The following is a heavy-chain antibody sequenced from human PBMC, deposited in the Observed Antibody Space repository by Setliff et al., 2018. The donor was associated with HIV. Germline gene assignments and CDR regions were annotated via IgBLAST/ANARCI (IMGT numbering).Heavy chain of an antibody. CDR2: IYTSGST. Sequence: PSETLSLTCTVSGGSISSYYWSWIRQPAGKGLEWIGRIYTSGSTNYNPSLKSRVTMSLDTSKNQFSLKLSSATAADTAVYYCARSRLHYYDSSGYYPSYFDYWGQGTLVTVSS. V-gene: IGHV4-4*07. D-gene: IGHD3-22*01. J-gene: IGHJ4*02. CDR3: ARSRLHYYDSSGYYPSYFDY. CDR1: GGSISSYY.